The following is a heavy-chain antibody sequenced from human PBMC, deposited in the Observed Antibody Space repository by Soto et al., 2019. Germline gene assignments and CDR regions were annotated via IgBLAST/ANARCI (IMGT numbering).Heavy chain of an antibody. J-gene: IGHJ4*02. D-gene: IGHD3-10*01. CDR2: IYYSGST. Sequence: QVQLQESGPGLVKPSQTLSLTCTVSGGSISSGDYYWSWIRQPPGKGLEWIGYIYYSGSTYYNPSLKSRVTQSVDTSKNQFSLKLSYVTAADTAVYYCARVGGFGATTIDYWGQGTLVTVSS. CDR3: ARVGGFGATTIDY. CDR1: GGSISSGDYY. V-gene: IGHV4-30-4*01.